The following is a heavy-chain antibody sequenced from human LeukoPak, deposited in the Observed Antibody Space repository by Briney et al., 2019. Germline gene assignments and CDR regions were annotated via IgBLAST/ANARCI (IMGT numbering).Heavy chain of an antibody. CDR3: ARDGYDFWSGYYTSMDV. CDR1: GFTFSSYA. D-gene: IGHD3-3*01. V-gene: IGHV3-30-3*01. J-gene: IGHJ6*02. CDR2: ISYDGSNK. Sequence: GGSLRLSCAASGFTFSSYAMHWVRQAPGKGLEWVAVISYDGSNKYYADSVKGRFTISRDNSKNTLYLQMNSLRAEDTAVYYCARDGYDFWSGYYTSMDVWGQGTTVTVSS.